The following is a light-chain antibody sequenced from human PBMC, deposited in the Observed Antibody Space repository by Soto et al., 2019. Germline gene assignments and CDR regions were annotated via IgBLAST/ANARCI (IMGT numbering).Light chain of an antibody. Sequence: QSALTQPASVSGSLGQSVTISCTGTSSDVGGYDYVSWYQQHPGTAPKLMLYEVNNRPSGVSNRFSGSKSGNTASLIISGLQTEDEADYYCIAYTTTSTLIFGTGTKLTVL. V-gene: IGLV2-14*01. CDR3: IAYTTTSTLI. CDR1: SSDVGGYDY. CDR2: EVN. J-gene: IGLJ1*01.